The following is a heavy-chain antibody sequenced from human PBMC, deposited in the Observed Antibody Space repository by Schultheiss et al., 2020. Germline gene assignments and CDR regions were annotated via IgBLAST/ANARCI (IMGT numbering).Heavy chain of an antibody. Sequence: GGSLRLSCAASGFTFSSYGMHWVRQAPGKGLEWVSGIRGSGDSLYYGDSVKGRFTISRDNSKNTLYLQMNSLRAEDTAVYYCARGDVAAYEYYYYYYMDVWGKGGTVTVSS. CDR2: IRGSGDSL. CDR1: GFTFSSYG. V-gene: IGHV3-23*01. D-gene: IGHD6-25*01. CDR3: ARGDVAAYEYYYYYYMDV. J-gene: IGHJ6*03.